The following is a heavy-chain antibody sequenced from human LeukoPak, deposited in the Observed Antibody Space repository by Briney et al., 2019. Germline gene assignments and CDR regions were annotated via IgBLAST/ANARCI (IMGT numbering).Heavy chain of an antibody. CDR1: GGSISSSSYY. J-gene: IGHJ5*02. D-gene: IGHD2-15*01. Sequence: SEALSLTCTVSGGSISSSSYYWGWIRQPPGKGLEWIGSIYYSGSTYYNPSLKSRVTISVDTSKNQFSLKLSSATAADTAVYYCARAPIVVVVAAIPNWFDPWGQGTLVTVSS. CDR3: ARAPIVVVVAAIPNWFDP. CDR2: IYYSGST. V-gene: IGHV4-39*07.